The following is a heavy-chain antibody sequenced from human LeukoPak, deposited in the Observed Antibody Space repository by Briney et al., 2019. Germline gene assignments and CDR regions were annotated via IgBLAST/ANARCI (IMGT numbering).Heavy chain of an antibody. CDR3: AKGKLQGSYRYFDY. CDR1: GFTLSSYA. V-gene: IGHV3-23*01. J-gene: IGHJ4*02. Sequence: PGGSLRLSCAASGFTLSSYAMSWVRQAPGKGLEWVSAISGSGGSTYYADSVKGRFTISRDNSKNTLYLQMNSLRAEDTAVYYCAKGKLQGSYRYFDYWGQGTLVTVSS. CDR2: ISGSGGST. D-gene: IGHD3-16*02.